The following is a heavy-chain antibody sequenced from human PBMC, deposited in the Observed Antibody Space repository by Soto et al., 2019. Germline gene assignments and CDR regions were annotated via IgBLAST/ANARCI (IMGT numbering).Heavy chain of an antibody. CDR3: ASSSSSWSYYYGMDV. D-gene: IGHD6-13*01. CDR1: GGSISSGGYD. Sequence: SQTLSRSCTVSGGSISSGGYDWSWIRHHPGKCLEWIGYIYYSGSTYYNPSLKSRVTIPVDTSKNQFSLKLSSVTAADTAVYYCASSSSSWSYYYGMDVWGQGTTVTVSS. V-gene: IGHV4-31*03. J-gene: IGHJ6*02. CDR2: IYYSGST.